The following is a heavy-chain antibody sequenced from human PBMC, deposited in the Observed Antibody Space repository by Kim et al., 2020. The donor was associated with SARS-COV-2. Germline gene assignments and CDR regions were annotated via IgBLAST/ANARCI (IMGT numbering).Heavy chain of an antibody. D-gene: IGHD3-22*01. CDR1: GGSISSGGYY. CDR2: IYYSGST. CDR3: ARARITMIVVDAFDI. J-gene: IGHJ3*02. V-gene: IGHV4-31*03. Sequence: SETLSLTCTVSGGSISSGGYYWSWIRQHPGKGLEWIGYIYYSGSTYYNPSLKSRVTISVDTSKNQFSLKLSSVTAADTAVYYCARARITMIVVDAFDIWGPGTMVTVSP.